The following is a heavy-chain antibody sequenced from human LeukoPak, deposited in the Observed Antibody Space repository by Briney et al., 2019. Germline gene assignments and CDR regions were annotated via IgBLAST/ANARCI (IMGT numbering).Heavy chain of an antibody. J-gene: IGHJ4*02. V-gene: IGHV1-69*04. CDR1: GGTFSSYA. Sequence: SVKVSCKASGGTFSSYAITWVRQAPGQGLEWMGRILVILGMTNYAQKLQGRVTITADTSTSTAYMGLSSLRSEDTAVYYCARDEVRGYSGYGHWGQGTLVTVSS. CDR3: ARDEVRGYSGYGH. CDR2: ILVILGMT. D-gene: IGHD5-12*01.